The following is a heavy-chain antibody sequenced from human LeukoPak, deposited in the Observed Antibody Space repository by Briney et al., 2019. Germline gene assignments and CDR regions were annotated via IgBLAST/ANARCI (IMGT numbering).Heavy chain of an antibody. J-gene: IGHJ3*02. V-gene: IGHV3-48*03. CDR1: GFTFSSYE. CDR2: ISSSGSTI. CDR3: ASGDSSGYYSHGGAFDI. D-gene: IGHD3-22*01. Sequence: GGSLRLSCAASGFTFSSYEMNWVRQAPGKGLEWVSYISSSGSTIYYAGSVRGRLTISRDNAKNSLYLQMNSLRAEDTAVYYCASGDSSGYYSHGGAFDIWGQGTMVTVSS.